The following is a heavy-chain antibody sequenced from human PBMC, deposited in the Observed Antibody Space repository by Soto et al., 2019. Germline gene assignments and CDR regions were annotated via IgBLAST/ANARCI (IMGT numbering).Heavy chain of an antibody. Sequence: EVQLVESGGGLVQPGGSLRLSCAASGFTVSSKYMSWVRQAPGKGLEWVSVIYSDGSAYYADSVKGRFTISRDNSKNTLYLQMNSLRAEDTSVYYCARHGYNYGGGYFDYWGQATLVTVSS. CDR3: ARHGYNYGGGYFDY. CDR2: IYSDGSA. J-gene: IGHJ4*02. V-gene: IGHV3-66*04. D-gene: IGHD5-18*01. CDR1: GFTVSSKY.